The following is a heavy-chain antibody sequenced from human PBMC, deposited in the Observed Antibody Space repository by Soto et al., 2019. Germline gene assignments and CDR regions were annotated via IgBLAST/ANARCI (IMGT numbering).Heavy chain of an antibody. CDR1: GYTLTYLS. CDR2: FHPEDGET. D-gene: IGHD3-10*01. Sequence: ASVKVSCKVSGYTLTYLSMHWVRQAPGKGLEWMGGFHPEDGETIYAQKFQGRVTMTEDTSTDTAYMELSSLRSEDTAVYYCEADTLNMAFYFDYWGQGTLVTVSS. CDR3: EADTLNMAFYFDY. J-gene: IGHJ4*02. V-gene: IGHV1-24*01.